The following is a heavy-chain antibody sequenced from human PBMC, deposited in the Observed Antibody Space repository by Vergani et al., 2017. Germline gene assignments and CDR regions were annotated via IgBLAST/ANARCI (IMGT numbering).Heavy chain of an antibody. CDR3: ARDQDLLPATPRFNY. J-gene: IGHJ4*02. D-gene: IGHD1-26*01. CDR1: GFTFSDYY. Sequence: QVQLVESGGGLVKPGGSLRPSCAASGFTFSDYYMSWIRQAPGKGLEWVSYISSSGSTIYYADSVKGPFTTSRDNAKNSLYLQMNSLRAADTAVYYCARDQDLLPATPRFNYWGQGTLGIVSS. CDR2: ISSSGSTI. V-gene: IGHV3-11*04.